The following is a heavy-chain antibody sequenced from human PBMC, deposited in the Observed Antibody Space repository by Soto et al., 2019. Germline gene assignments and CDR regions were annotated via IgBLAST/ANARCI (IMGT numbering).Heavy chain of an antibody. J-gene: IGHJ3*02. V-gene: IGHV3-23*01. CDR2: ISGSGGST. CDR3: ANDPHHIVVVTAISSDAFDI. D-gene: IGHD2-21*02. CDR1: GFTFSSYA. Sequence: PGGSLRLSCAASGFTFSSYAMSWVRQAPGKGLEWVSAISGSGGSTYYADSVKGRFTISRDNSKNTLYLQMNSLRAEDTAVYYCANDPHHIVVVTAISSDAFDIWGQGTMVTVSS.